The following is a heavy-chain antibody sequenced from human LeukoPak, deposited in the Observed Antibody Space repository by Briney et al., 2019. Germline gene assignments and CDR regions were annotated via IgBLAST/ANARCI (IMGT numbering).Heavy chain of an antibody. D-gene: IGHD2-15*01. J-gene: IGHJ4*02. CDR3: VREGKYCTGGRCYDPAKIDY. CDR2: IYNCGST. Sequence: SETLSLLRSGSGVPMQYFYWRWGRPAPGKGPGLVGCIYNCGSTNYNPALTSRVTISADPSKNQFSLRLTSVAAADTAVYYCVREGKYCTGGRCYDPAKIDYWGQGTLVTVSS. CDR1: GVPMQYFY. V-gene: IGHV4-59*01.